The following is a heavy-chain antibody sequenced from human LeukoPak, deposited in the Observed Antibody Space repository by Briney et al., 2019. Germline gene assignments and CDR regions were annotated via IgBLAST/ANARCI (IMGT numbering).Heavy chain of an antibody. CDR1: GFTFSSYG. CDR2: IRFEGSSK. J-gene: IGHJ5*02. Sequence: GGSLRLSCAASGFTFSSYGMHWVRQAPDKGLEWVAFIRFEGSSKYYADSVKGRFTISRDNSKNTLYLQMDSLRPEDTAVYYCAKDLLRDRWFGESWGQGTLVTVSS. V-gene: IGHV3-30*02. CDR3: AKDLLRDRWFGES. D-gene: IGHD3-10*01.